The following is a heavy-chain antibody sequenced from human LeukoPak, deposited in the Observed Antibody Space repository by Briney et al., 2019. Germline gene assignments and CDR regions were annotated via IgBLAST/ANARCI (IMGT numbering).Heavy chain of an antibody. CDR2: IIPILAIT. J-gene: IGHJ6*02. Sequence: SVKVSCKASGGTFSSYGVSWVRQAPGQGLEWMGRIIPILAITNYAQNFQGRVTITADKSTGTAYMELSSLRSEDTAVYYCARTNYYDSSGYQGAGTYYYGMDVWGQGTLVTVSS. CDR3: ARTNYYDSSGYQGAGTYYYGMDV. D-gene: IGHD3-22*01. CDR1: GGTFSSYG. V-gene: IGHV1-69*04.